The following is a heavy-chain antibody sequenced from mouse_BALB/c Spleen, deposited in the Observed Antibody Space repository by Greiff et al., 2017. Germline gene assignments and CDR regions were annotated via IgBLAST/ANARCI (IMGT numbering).Heavy chain of an antibody. J-gene: IGHJ2*01. CDR1: GYTFTSYW. CDR2: IDPSDSYT. Sequence: QVQLKQPGAELVKPGASVKMSCKASGYTFTSYWMHWVKQRPGQGLEWIGTIDPSDSYTSYNQKFKGKATLTVDTSSSTAYMQLSSLTSEDSAVYYCTRGDYDHDGDYWGQGTTLTVSS. V-gene: IGHV1S127*01. CDR3: TRGDYDHDGDY. D-gene: IGHD2-4*01.